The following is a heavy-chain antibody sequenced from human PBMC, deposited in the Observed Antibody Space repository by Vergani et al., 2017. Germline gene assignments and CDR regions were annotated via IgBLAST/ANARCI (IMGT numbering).Heavy chain of an antibody. V-gene: IGHV3-23*01. CDR1: GFTFSSYA. D-gene: IGHD5-24*01. Sequence: EVQLLESGGGLVQPGGSLRLSCAASGFTFSSYAMSWVRQVPGKGLEWVSGISGSGGNTYYANSVKGRFTISRDNSKNTLYLQMNSLRADDTAVYYCARDHRDYNNYPGTFDIWGQGSMVTVSS. CDR3: ARDHRDYNNYPGTFDI. J-gene: IGHJ3*02. CDR2: ISGSGGNT.